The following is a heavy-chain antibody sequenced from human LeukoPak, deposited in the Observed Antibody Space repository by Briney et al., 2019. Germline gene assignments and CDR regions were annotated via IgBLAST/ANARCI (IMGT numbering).Heavy chain of an antibody. J-gene: IGHJ4*02. Sequence: SETLSLTCTVSGDSINSLDLWSWVRQPPGKGLEWIGEMYLSGTTHSNPSVKSRVTISIDKSKNRFFLNLSSVTAADTAVYYCAGLVGRYSSGLYYYYFDYWGQGTLVTVSS. D-gene: IGHD3-22*01. CDR2: MYLSGTT. CDR3: AGLVGRYSSGLYYYYFDY. V-gene: IGHV4-4*02. CDR1: GDSINSLDL.